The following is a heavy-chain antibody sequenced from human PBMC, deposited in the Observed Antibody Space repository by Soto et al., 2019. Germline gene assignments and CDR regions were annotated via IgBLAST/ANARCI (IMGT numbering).Heavy chain of an antibody. J-gene: IGHJ2*01. CDR3: ARNPLLGCVGDYYSDYVF. Sequence: QVQLQQWGAGLLKPSETLSLTCEVHGEQFSGCYWSWLRQTPGRGLEWIGAIKHTGLKSNSRALRGRIPPSVTPSKKRCSRTVSARAAATTGSNNGARNPLLGCVGDYYSDYVFWGRGTLVTVSS. D-gene: IGHD2-21*02. V-gene: IGHV4-34*02. CDR1: GEQFSGCY. CDR2: IKHTGLK.